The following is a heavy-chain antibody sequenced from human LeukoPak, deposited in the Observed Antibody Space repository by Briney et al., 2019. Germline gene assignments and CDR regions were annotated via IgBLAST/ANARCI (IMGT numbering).Heavy chain of an antibody. V-gene: IGHV3-23*01. CDR2: ISGSGGST. D-gene: IGHD6-19*01. J-gene: IGHJ5*02. Sequence: PGGSLRLSCAASGFTFSSYAMSWVRQAPGKGLEWVSAISGSGGSTYYADSVKGRFTISRDNSKNTLYLQMNSLRAEDTAVYYCAKGYSSGWFHYYDDLNWFDPWGQGTLVTVSS. CDR1: GFTFSSYA. CDR3: AKGYSSGWFHYYDDLNWFDP.